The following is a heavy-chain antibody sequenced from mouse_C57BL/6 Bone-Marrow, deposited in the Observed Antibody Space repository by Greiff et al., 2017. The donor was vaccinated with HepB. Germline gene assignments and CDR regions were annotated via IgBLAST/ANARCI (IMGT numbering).Heavy chain of an antibody. Sequence: DVHLVESGPGLVKPSQSLSLTCSVTGYSITSGYYWNWIRQFPGNKLEWMGYISYDGSNNYNPSLKNRISITRDTSKNQFFLKLNSVTTEDTATYYCARRGNWFDYWGQGTTLTVSS. J-gene: IGHJ2*01. CDR3: ARRGNWFDY. CDR1: GYSITSGYY. CDR2: ISYDGSN. D-gene: IGHD4-1*01. V-gene: IGHV3-6*01.